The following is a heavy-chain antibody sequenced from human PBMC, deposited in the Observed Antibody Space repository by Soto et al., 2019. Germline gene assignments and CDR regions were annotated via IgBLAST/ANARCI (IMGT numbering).Heavy chain of an antibody. V-gene: IGHV3-30-3*01. D-gene: IGHD3-22*01. Sequence: QPGGSLRLSCAASGFTFSSYAMHWVRQAPGKGLEWVAVISYDGSNKYYADSVKGRFTISRDNSKNTLYLQMNSLRAEDTAVYYCARGRGYYFEDAFDIWGQGTMVTVSS. CDR2: ISYDGSNK. J-gene: IGHJ3*02. CDR1: GFTFSSYA. CDR3: ARGRGYYFEDAFDI.